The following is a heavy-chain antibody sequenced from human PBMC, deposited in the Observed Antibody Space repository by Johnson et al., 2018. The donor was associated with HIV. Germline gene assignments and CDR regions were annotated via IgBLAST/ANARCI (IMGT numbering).Heavy chain of an antibody. CDR3: TTDGGLGSFDI. CDR2: ISGSGGST. J-gene: IGHJ3*02. D-gene: IGHD7-27*01. CDR1: GFTFSSYA. Sequence: VQLVESGGGLVKPGGSLRLSCAASGFTFSSYAMSWVRQAPGKGLEWVSAISGSGGSTYYADSVKGRFTISRDNSKNTLYLQMNSLKTEDTAVYYCTTDGGLGSFDIWGQGTMVAVSS. V-gene: IGHV3-23*04.